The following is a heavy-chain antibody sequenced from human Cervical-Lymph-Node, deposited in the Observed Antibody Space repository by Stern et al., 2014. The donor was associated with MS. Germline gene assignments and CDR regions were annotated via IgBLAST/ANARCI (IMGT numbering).Heavy chain of an antibody. Sequence: QVQLGQSGAEVKKPGASVKVSCKASGYTFTSYYMHWVRQAPGQGLEWMGIINPSGGSTSYAQKFQGRVTITADESTSTAYMELSSLRSEDTAVYYCARGRSSGRAPESFDYWGQGTLVTVSS. D-gene: IGHD6-19*01. V-gene: IGHV1-46*01. CDR3: ARGRSSGRAPESFDY. CDR2: INPSGGST. CDR1: GYTFTSYY. J-gene: IGHJ4*02.